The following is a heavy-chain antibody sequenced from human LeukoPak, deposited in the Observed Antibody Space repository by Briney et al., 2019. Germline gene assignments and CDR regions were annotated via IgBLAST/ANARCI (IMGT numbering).Heavy chain of an antibody. D-gene: IGHD6-19*01. J-gene: IGHJ4*02. Sequence: GASVKVSCKASGYTFTGYYMHWVRQAPGQGLEWMGWINPKSGGTNYAQKFQGRVTMTRDTSISTAYMELRGLRFNDTAVYYCARAGPGSGWYFDYWGQGTLVTVSS. V-gene: IGHV1-2*02. CDR1: GYTFTGYY. CDR2: INPKSGGT. CDR3: ARAGPGSGWYFDY.